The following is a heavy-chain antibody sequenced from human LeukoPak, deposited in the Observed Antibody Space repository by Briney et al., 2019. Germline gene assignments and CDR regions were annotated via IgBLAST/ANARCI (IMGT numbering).Heavy chain of an antibody. Sequence: GASVKLSCKASGGTFSSYGISWVRQAPGQGLEWMGTIIPLCGNANYAQKVWGRVSIATDESTSTAYMELNSLRSDDTAVYYCARDSVAVDGTWDCWGQGTLVTVSS. D-gene: IGHD6-19*01. V-gene: IGHV1-69*05. CDR3: ARDSVAVDGTWDC. CDR1: GGTFSSYG. CDR2: IIPLCGNA. J-gene: IGHJ4*02.